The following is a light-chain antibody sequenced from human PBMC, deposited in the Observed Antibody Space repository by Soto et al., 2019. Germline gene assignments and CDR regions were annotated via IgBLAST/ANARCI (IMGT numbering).Light chain of an antibody. CDR3: QQRYNWPLT. CDR1: RGVSIS. J-gene: IGKJ4*01. V-gene: IGKV3-11*01. Sequence: EIVMTQSPATLSVSPGGRATLSCRASRGVSISLAWFQQRHGQAPRLLIYDASNRATVIPARFSGSGSGKDFTLTISSLEPREFAVYYAQQRYNWPLTFGEGTKVDIK. CDR2: DAS.